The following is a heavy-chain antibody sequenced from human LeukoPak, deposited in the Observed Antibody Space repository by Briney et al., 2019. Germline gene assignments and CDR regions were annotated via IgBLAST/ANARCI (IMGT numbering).Heavy chain of an antibody. Sequence: ASVKVSCKASGYTFTGYYMHWVRQAPGQRLEWMGWINPNSGGTNYAQKFQGRVTMTRDTSISTAYMELSRLRSDDTAVYYCARARRAYYDFWSGMDWFDPWGQGTLVTVSS. CDR3: ARARRAYYDFWSGMDWFDP. CDR1: GYTFTGYY. D-gene: IGHD3-3*01. J-gene: IGHJ5*02. CDR2: INPNSGGT. V-gene: IGHV1-2*02.